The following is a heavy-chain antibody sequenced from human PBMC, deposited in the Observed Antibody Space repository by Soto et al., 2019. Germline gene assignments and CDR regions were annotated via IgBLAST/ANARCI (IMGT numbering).Heavy chain of an antibody. V-gene: IGHV4-59*01. CDR2: IYYSGST. CDR1: GGSISSYY. Sequence: SETLSLTCTVSGGSISSYYWSWIRQPPGKGLEWIGYIYYSGSTNYNPSLKSRVTISVDTSKNQFSLKLSSVTAADTAVYYCARDQEDYYGSGSYWGMDVWGQGTTVTVSS. J-gene: IGHJ6*02. D-gene: IGHD3-10*01. CDR3: ARDQEDYYGSGSYWGMDV.